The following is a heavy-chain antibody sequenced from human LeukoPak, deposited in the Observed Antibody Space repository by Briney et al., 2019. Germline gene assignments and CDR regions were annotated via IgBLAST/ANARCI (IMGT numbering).Heavy chain of an antibody. J-gene: IGHJ4*02. CDR2: KLYTGRT. CDR3: AKEPDGEERFYN. CDR1: GGSICSSTYC. D-gene: IGHD1-14*01. Sequence: SETLSLTCTLSGGSICSSTYCWGWIRHPRGKWLELIASKLYTGRTYNNPSRKTRPTISVDTPKDHFSLNLIFVTPTDTALNYCAKEPDGEERFYNWGQGTLVTVSS. V-gene: IGHV4-39*07.